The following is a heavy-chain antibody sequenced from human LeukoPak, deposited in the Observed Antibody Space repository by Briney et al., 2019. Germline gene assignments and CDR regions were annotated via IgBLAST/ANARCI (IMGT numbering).Heavy chain of an antibody. CDR3: ASRHCSGGGCYIAGAGPFDN. J-gene: IGHJ4*02. Sequence: GGSLRLSCAASGFTVSSTYMSWVRQAPGKGLEWVSVIYSGGNIYYIDSVKGRFTISRDTSKNTLYLQMNSLRAEDTAVYYCASRHCSGGGCYIAGAGPFDNWGQGTLVTVSS. CDR2: IYSGGNI. V-gene: IGHV3-53*01. D-gene: IGHD2-15*01. CDR1: GFTVSSTY.